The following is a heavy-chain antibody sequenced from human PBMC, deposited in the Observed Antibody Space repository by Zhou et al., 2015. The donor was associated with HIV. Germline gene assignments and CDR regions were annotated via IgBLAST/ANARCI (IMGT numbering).Heavy chain of an antibody. Sequence: EVQLVESGGGMVQPGRSLRLSCAASGFSFGDYAMHWVRQAPGKGLEWVSGISWNSGSIGYADSVKGRFTISRDNAKNSLYLQMNSLRAEDTALYYCAKDRGSSGWSWFDPWGQGTLVTVSS. CDR2: ISWNSGSI. D-gene: IGHD6-19*01. V-gene: IGHV3-9*01. J-gene: IGHJ5*02. CDR3: AKDRGSSGWSWFDP. CDR1: GFSFGDYA.